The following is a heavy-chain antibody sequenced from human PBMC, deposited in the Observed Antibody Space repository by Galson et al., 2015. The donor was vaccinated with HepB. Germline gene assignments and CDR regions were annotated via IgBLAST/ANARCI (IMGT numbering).Heavy chain of an antibody. D-gene: IGHD3-10*01. CDR1: GFTFSSYT. Sequence: SLRLSCAASGFTFSSYTMNWVRQAPGQGLESVSYISSTGTTVYYADSAKGRFTISRDNAQNSLYLQMNSLRDEDTAVYYCARVYFGSGSSSAYWYFDLWGRGALVTVSS. CDR3: ARVYFGSGSSSAYWYFDL. CDR2: ISSTGTTV. V-gene: IGHV3-48*02. J-gene: IGHJ2*01.